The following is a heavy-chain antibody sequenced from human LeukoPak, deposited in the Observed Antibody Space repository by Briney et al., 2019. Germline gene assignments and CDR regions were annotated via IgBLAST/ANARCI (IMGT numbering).Heavy chain of an antibody. J-gene: IGHJ5*02. CDR2: ITGSGSFI. CDR1: GLTFSTTS. CDR3: AKANEPLNWFEP. D-gene: IGHD1-14*01. V-gene: IGHV3-21*04. Sequence: RTGGSLRLSCTGSGLTFSTTSINWVRLAPGQGLEWVSTITGSGSFIRYLDSVKGRFTISRDNANNSVYLQMDSLRVDDTAVYFCAKANEPLNWFEPWGQGTLVTVSS.